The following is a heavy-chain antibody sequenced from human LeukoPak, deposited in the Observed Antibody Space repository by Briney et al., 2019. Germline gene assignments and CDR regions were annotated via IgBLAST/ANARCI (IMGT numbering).Heavy chain of an antibody. D-gene: IGHD2-2*02. CDR1: GFSLNNFA. V-gene: IGHV3-23*01. CDR2: ISHTGDMT. Sequence: GRSLRLSCAASGFSLNNFAVTWVRQAPGKGLEWISTISHTGDMTYYADSVKGRFSISRDNSDNTLFLQMSSLRAEDTAVYFCAKGTCTSTTCYMDHWGRGFLVTVSS. CDR3: AKGTCTSTTCYMDH. J-gene: IGHJ4*02.